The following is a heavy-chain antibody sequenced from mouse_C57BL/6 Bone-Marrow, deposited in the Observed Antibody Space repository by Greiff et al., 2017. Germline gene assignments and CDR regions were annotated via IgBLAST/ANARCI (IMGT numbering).Heavy chain of an antibody. V-gene: IGHV14-4*01. CDR1: GFNIKDDY. J-gene: IGHJ2*01. CDR2: IDPENGDT. CDR3: TTYYYDVDY. D-gene: IGHD1-1*01. Sequence: VHVKQSGAELVRPGASVKLSCTASGFNIKDDYMHWVKQRPEQGLEWIGWIDPENGDTEYASKFQGKATITADTSSNTAYLQLSSLTSEDTAVYYCTTYYYDVDYWGQGTTLTVSS.